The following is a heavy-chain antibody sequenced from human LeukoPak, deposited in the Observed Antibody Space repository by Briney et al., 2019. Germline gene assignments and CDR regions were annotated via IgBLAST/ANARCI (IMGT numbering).Heavy chain of an antibody. CDR3: ARSYCSSTSCYIYAFDI. V-gene: IGHV3-21*01. Sequence: GGSLRLSCVASGFTFSNYAMNWVRQAPGKGLEWVSSISSSSSYIYYADSVKGRFTISRDNAKNSLYLQMNSLRAEDTAVYYCARSYCSSTSCYIYAFDIWGQGTMVTVSS. D-gene: IGHD2-2*02. CDR1: GFTFSNYA. CDR2: ISSSSSYI. J-gene: IGHJ3*02.